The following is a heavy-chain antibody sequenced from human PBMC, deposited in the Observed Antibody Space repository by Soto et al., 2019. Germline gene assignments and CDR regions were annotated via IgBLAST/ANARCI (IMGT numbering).Heavy chain of an antibody. D-gene: IGHD2-8*01. J-gene: IGHJ4*02. CDR3: VKAVYLLDFDY. CDR2: ISGTGTTT. CDR1: GVTFSSYA. Sequence: GGXLRLACSASGVTFSSYAMTWVRQAPGKGLEWVSTISGTGTTTYYADSVKGRFTISRDNSKNTLYLQMNSLRTEDTAVYYCVKAVYLLDFDYWGQGTLVTVSS. V-gene: IGHV3-23*01.